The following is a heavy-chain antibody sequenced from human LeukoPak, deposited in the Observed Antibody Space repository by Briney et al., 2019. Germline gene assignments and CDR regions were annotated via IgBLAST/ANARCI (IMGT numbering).Heavy chain of an antibody. CDR2: IHYSGSP. J-gene: IGHJ4*02. CDR1: GGSISIGGYY. CDR3: ARRSGSGDSRRPFDY. D-gene: IGHD4-17*01. Sequence: SETLSLTCTVSGGSISIGGYYWGWIRQPPGKGLEWIGNIHYSGSPYYNPSLKSRITISDDTSKNQFSLKLYSVTAADTAVYYCARRSGSGDSRRPFDYWGQGTLVTVSS. V-gene: IGHV4-39*01.